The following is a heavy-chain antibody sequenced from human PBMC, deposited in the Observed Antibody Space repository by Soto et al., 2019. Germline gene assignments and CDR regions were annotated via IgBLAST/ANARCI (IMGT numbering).Heavy chain of an antibody. V-gene: IGHV1-3*01. CDR3: ARDRGWGWFPRDWFDP. CDR1: GYTFTTYT. D-gene: IGHD3-10*01. Sequence: QVQLVQSGAEVKKPGASVKVSCKASGYTFTTYTIHWVRQAPGQRLEWMGWINAGNGDTRYSQNFQGRVAITSDTSATTAYMELRSLISEDTAVYYCARDRGWGWFPRDWFDPWGQGTLVTVSS. CDR2: INAGNGDT. J-gene: IGHJ5*02.